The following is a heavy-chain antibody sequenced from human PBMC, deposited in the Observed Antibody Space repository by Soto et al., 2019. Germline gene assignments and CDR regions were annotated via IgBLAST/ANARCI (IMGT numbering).Heavy chain of an antibody. CDR3: AGDYYGSGSYIYYYGMDV. CDR2: IIPIFGTA. CDR1: GGTFSSYA. J-gene: IGHJ6*02. D-gene: IGHD3-10*01. V-gene: IGHV1-69*06. Sequence: ASVKVSCKASGGTFSSYAISWVRQAPGQGLEWMGGIIPIFGTANYAQKFQGRVTITADKSTSAAYMELSSLRSEDTAVYYCAGDYYGSGSYIYYYGMDVWGQGTTVTVSS.